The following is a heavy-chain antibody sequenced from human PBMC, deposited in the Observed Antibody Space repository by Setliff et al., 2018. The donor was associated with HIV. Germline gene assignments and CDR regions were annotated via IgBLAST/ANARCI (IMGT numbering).Heavy chain of an antibody. V-gene: IGHV4-38-2*01. Sequence: SETLSLTCAVSGYSISSGYYWGWIRQPPGKGLEWIGSINHSGNTYYNPSLKSRVTISVDTSKNRFSLSLTSVTAADTAVYYCARRGAYGYDYFDYWGPGILVTVSS. D-gene: IGHD5-12*01. CDR1: GYSISSGYY. CDR3: ARRGAYGYDYFDY. J-gene: IGHJ4*02. CDR2: INHSGNT.